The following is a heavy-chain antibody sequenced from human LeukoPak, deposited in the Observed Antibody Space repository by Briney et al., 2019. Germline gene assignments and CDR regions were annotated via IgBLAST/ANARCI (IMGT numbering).Heavy chain of an antibody. CDR3: ASRDGSMIVVSDY. D-gene: IGHD3-22*01. Sequence: SETLSLTCNVSGGSISGSNHYWGWIRQPPGKGLEWIVSMYYSGRTYYNPSLKSRVTISVDTSKNQSSLNLRSVTAADTAVYYCASRDGSMIVVSDYWGQGTLVTVSS. CDR1: GGSISGSNHY. J-gene: IGHJ4*02. CDR2: MYYSGRT. V-gene: IGHV4-39*01.